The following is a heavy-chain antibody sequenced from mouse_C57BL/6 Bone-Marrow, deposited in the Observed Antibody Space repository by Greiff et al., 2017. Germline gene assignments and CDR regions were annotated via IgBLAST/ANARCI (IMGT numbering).Heavy chain of an antibody. CDR1: GYTFTNYW. CDR3: ARRNYGSRAMDY. V-gene: IGHV1-63*01. Sequence: VQLQESGAELVRPGTSVKMSCKASGYTFTNYWIGWAKQRPGHGLEWIGDIYPGGGYTNYNEKFKGKATLTADKSSSTAYMQFSSLTSEDAAIYYCARRNYGSRAMDYWGQGTSVTVSS. CDR2: IYPGGGYT. D-gene: IGHD1-1*01. J-gene: IGHJ4*01.